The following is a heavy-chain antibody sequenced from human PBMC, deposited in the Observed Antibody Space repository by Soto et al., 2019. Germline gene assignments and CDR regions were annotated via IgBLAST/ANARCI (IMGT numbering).Heavy chain of an antibody. D-gene: IGHD6-19*01. CDR3: ARVGEVADLLCDY. CDR1: GGSIRSGGYY. J-gene: IGHJ4*02. CDR2: IYSSGSP. Sequence: QVQLPQSGPGLVKPSETLSLTCTVSGGSIRSGGYYWSWLRQHPGKRLEWLGYIYSSGSPNYNPSHMSRFAISVDTSKNQFCLKLSSATAADTPVYYGARVGEVADLLCDYWGQGTPVTVCS. V-gene: IGHV4-31*03.